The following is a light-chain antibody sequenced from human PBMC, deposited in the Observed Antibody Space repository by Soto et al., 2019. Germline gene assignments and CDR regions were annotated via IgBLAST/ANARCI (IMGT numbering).Light chain of an antibody. CDR2: DSS. Sequence: EVVWTQSTGTLSLSPGERATRSCRASQSVSNNYLAWDQQKPGQSPKILIFDSSDRATGIPDRFSGSGSGTDFTLTISGLEDEDVAGYDCQQYGSLPPYTFGRGPKLEIK. CDR1: QSVSNNY. CDR3: QQYGSLPPYT. J-gene: IGKJ2*01. V-gene: IGKV3-20*01.